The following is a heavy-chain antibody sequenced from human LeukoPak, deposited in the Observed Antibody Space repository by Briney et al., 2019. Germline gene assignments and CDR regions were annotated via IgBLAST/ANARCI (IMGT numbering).Heavy chain of an antibody. CDR3: ARRREGSSWSRGSDP. CDR2: INHSGGT. V-gene: IGHV4-34*01. Sequence: SETLSLTCAVYGGSFSGYYWSWIRQPPGKGLEWIGEINHSGGTNYNPSLKSRVTISVDTSKNQFSLKLSSVTAADTAVYYCARRREGSSWSRGSDPWGQGTLVTVSS. D-gene: IGHD6-13*01. CDR1: GGSFSGYY. J-gene: IGHJ5*02.